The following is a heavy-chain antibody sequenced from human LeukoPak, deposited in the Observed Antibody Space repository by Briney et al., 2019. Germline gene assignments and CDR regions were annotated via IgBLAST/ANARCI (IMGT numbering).Heavy chain of an antibody. D-gene: IGHD6-19*01. CDR3: ARRVPYSSGWYVDF. CDR2: IYYSGSA. CDR1: GGSITGYY. Sequence: PSETLSRTCTVSGGSITGYYWSWIRQPPGKGLEWIGYIYYSGSANYNPSLTSRVTISVDTSKNQFSLKLSSVTAADTAVYYCARRVPYSSGWYVDFWGQGTLVTVSS. V-gene: IGHV4-59*08. J-gene: IGHJ4*02.